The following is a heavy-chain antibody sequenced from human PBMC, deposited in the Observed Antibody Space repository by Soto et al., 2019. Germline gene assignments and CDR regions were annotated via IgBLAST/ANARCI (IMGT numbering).Heavy chain of an antibody. CDR3: ARDDSSGPTLAPSDY. J-gene: IGHJ4*02. D-gene: IGHD3-22*01. Sequence: SLRLSCAASGFTFSSYGMHWVRQAPGKGLEWVAVIWYDGSNKYYADSVKGRFTISRDNSKNTLYLQMNSLRAEDTAVYYCARDDSSGPTLAPSDYWGQGTLVTVSS. CDR1: GFTFSSYG. V-gene: IGHV3-33*01. CDR2: IWYDGSNK.